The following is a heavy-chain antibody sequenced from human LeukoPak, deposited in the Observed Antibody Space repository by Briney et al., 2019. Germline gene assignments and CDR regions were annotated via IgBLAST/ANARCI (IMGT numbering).Heavy chain of an antibody. D-gene: IGHD3-3*01. CDR3: ARRDDFWYFDY. V-gene: IGHV4-34*01. Sequence: SETLSLTCAVYGGSFSGYYWSWIRQPPGKGLEWIGEINHSGSTNYNPSLKSRVTISVDTSKNQFSLKLSSVTAADTAVYYCARRDDFWYFDYWGQGTLVTVSS. CDR2: INHSGST. CDR1: GGSFSGYY. J-gene: IGHJ4*02.